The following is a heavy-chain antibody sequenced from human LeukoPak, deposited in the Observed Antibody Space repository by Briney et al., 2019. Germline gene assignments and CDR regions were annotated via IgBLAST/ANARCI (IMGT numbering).Heavy chain of an antibody. CDR1: GYTFTSYY. CDR3: AVAAARVVFDY. D-gene: IGHD6-13*01. CDR2: INRSGGST. V-gene: IGHV1-46*01. Sequence: GASVKLSCKASGYTFTSYYMHWVRQAPGQGLEWMGIINRSGGSTSYAQKFQGRVTMTRDTSTSTVYMELSSLRSEDTAVYYCAVAAARVVFDYWGQGTLVTVSS. J-gene: IGHJ4*02.